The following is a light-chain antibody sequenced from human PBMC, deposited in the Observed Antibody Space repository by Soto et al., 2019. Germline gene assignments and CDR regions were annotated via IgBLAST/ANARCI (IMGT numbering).Light chain of an antibody. Sequence: QSVLTQPASVSGSPGQSITISCTGSSSDIGIYKYVSWYQQQPGKAPKLIIYEVSNRPSGVSNRFSGSKSGNTASLTISGLQAEDEADYYCSSYTSGSTLYVFGTGTTLTVL. CDR2: EVS. J-gene: IGLJ1*01. CDR3: SSYTSGSTLYV. CDR1: SSDIGIYKY. V-gene: IGLV2-14*01.